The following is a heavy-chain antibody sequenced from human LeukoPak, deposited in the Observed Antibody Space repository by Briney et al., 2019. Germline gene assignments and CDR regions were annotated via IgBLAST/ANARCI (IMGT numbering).Heavy chain of an antibody. Sequence: SETLSLTCTVSGGSISSYYWSWIRQPPGKGLEWIGYIYYSGSTNYNPSLKSRVTISVDTSKNQFSLKLSSVTAADTAVYYCARGESSGWYGQGFNYWGQGTLVTVSS. V-gene: IGHV4-59*01. CDR3: ARGESSGWYGQGFNY. CDR2: IYYSGST. J-gene: IGHJ4*02. D-gene: IGHD6-19*01. CDR1: GGSISSYY.